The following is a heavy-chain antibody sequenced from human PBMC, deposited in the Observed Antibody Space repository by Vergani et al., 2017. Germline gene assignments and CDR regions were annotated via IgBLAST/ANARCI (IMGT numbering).Heavy chain of an antibody. CDR2: SYYSGST. CDR3: AGKGEGSGWSGFHPWGIAFDY. J-gene: IGHJ4*02. D-gene: IGHD6-19*01. Sequence: QLQLQESGPGLVKPSETLSLTCTVSGGSISSSSYYWGWIRQPPGKGLEWIGRSYYSGSTYYNPSLKSRVTISVDTSKNQFSLKLSSVTAADTAVYYCAGKGEGSGWSGFHPWGIAFDYWGQGTLVTVSS. V-gene: IGHV4-39*07. CDR1: GGSISSSSYY.